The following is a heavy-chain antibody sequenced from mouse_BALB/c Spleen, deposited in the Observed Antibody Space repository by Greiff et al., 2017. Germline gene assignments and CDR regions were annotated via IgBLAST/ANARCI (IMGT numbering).Heavy chain of an antibody. Sequence: QVQLKESGPGLVQPSQSLSITCTVSGFSLTSYGVHWVRQSPGKGLEWLGVIWSGGSTDYNAAFISRLSISKDNSKSQVFFKMNSLQANDTAIYYCARPVYGCEGGGFAYWGQGTLVTVSA. CDR3: ARPVYGCEGGGFAY. CDR1: GFSLTSYG. D-gene: IGHD2-2*01. CDR2: IWSGGST. J-gene: IGHJ3*01. V-gene: IGHV2-2*02.